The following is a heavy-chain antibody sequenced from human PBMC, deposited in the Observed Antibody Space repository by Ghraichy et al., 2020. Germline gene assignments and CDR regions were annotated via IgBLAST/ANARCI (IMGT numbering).Heavy chain of an antibody. J-gene: IGHJ4*02. CDR2: ISGSGGST. Sequence: GGSLRLSCAASGFTISSYAMNWVRQAPGKGLEWVSSISGSGGSTYYADSVKGRFIISRDNSKNTLYLQMNSLRAEDTAVYYCAKDLPAAVYFDYWGQGTLVTVSS. V-gene: IGHV3-23*01. CDR1: GFTISSYA. CDR3: AKDLPAAVYFDY. D-gene: IGHD6-13*01.